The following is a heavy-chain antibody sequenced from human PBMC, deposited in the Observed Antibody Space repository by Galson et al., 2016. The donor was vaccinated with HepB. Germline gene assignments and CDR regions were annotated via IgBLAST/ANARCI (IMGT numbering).Heavy chain of an antibody. J-gene: IGHJ5*02. CDR3: ARAPSFFCGGGRCYWFDP. D-gene: IGHD2-15*01. CDR1: GGSIRSSAYY. Sequence: SETLSLTCSVSGGSIRSSAYYWSWFRRPPGKGLEWIGYINYSGSTNYNPSLKSRVTISVDTSKNQFSLKPNSVTAADTAVDYCARAPSFFCGGGRCYWFDPWGQGTLVTVSS. CDR2: INYSGST. V-gene: IGHV4-61*08.